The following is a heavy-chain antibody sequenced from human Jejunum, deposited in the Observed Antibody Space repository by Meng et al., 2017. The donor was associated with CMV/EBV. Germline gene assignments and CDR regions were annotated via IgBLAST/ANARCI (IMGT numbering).Heavy chain of an antibody. V-gene: IGHV3-53*01. J-gene: IGHJ4*02. D-gene: IGHD3-10*01. CDR3: AKVSTFAYGPGSYFDH. Sequence: SVLTSNMTWVRQAPGKGLEWVSAIYSGGRTYYADSVKGRFTISRDNSKNMMYLQMNSLRAEDAALYYCAKVSTFAYGPGSYFDHWGQGTLVTVSS. CDR2: IYSGGRT. CDR1: SVLTSN.